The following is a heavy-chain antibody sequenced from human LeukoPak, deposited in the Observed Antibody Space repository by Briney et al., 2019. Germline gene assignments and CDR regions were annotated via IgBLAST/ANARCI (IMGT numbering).Heavy chain of an antibody. CDR1: GGSISSGGYY. CDR2: ISHSGST. Sequence: SETLSLTCTVSGGSISSGGYYWSWIRQPPGKGLEWIGYISHSGSTYYNPSLKSRLTMSVDTSKNQFSLKLTSVTAADTAVYYCARDTGTYGSGSFDYWGLGTLVTVSS. J-gene: IGHJ4*02. CDR3: ARDTGTYGSGSFDY. V-gene: IGHV4-30-2*01. D-gene: IGHD3-10*01.